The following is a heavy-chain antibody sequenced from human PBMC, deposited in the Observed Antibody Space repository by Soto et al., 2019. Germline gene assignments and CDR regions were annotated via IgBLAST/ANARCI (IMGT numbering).Heavy chain of an antibody. J-gene: IGHJ6*02. D-gene: IGHD3-3*01. Sequence: GGSLRLSCAASGFTFSSYGMHWVRQAPGKGLEWVAVIPYDGSNKYYADSVKGRFTISRDNSKNTLYLQMNSLRAEDTAVYYCAKAVTSSDFWCGYYRTKYYYGMDVWGQGTTVTVSS. V-gene: IGHV3-30*18. CDR3: AKAVTSSDFWCGYYRTKYYYGMDV. CDR1: GFTFSSYG. CDR2: IPYDGSNK.